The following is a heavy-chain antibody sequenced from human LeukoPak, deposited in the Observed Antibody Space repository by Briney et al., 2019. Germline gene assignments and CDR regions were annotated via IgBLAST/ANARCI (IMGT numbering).Heavy chain of an antibody. V-gene: IGHV3-15*07. CDR2: IKSKTDGGTT. CDR3: ARTEAITMLVVAGTHWYFDL. D-gene: IGHD3-22*01. Sequence: GGSLRLSCAASGFTFSNAWMNWVRQAPGKGLEWVGRIKSKTDGGTTDYAAPVKGRFTISRDNSENTLYLQMNSLRAGDTAMYYCARTEAITMLVVAGTHWYFDLWGRGTLVTVSS. J-gene: IGHJ2*01. CDR1: GFTFSNAW.